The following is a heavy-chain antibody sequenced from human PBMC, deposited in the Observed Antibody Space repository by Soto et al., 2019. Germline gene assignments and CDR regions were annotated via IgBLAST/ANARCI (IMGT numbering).Heavy chain of an antibody. CDR1: GFTFSSYA. CDR2: ISGRGGST. D-gene: IGHD6-13*01. J-gene: IGHJ4*01. V-gene: IGHV3-23*01. Sequence: VGPLRFSGADSGFTFSSYAMSWVRQAPWKGLEWVSAISGRGGSTYYADSLKGRFTISRDNSKNTLYLQMNSLSAEDTAVYDCANSASRYSSSWYFCDDYGQGKLVTASS. CDR3: ANSASRYSSSWYFCDD.